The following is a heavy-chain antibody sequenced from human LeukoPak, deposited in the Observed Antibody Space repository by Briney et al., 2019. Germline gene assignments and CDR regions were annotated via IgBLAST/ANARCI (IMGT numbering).Heavy chain of an antibody. D-gene: IGHD5-12*01. Sequence: SETLSLTCTVSGGSISSYYWSWIRQPPGKGLEWIGYIYYSGSTNYNPSLKSRVTISVDTSKNQFSLKLSSVTAADTAVYYCARCGDGGYDMDYWGQGTLLTVSS. J-gene: IGHJ4*02. CDR3: ARCGDGGYDMDY. V-gene: IGHV4-59*01. CDR2: IYYSGST. CDR1: GGSISSYY.